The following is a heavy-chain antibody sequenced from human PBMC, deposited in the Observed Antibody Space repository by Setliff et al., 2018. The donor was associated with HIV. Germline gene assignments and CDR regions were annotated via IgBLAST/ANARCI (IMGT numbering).Heavy chain of an antibody. CDR3: ARDQLGTPGYDVFDI. D-gene: IGHD3-9*01. CDR1: GFSFADYA. Sequence: PGGSLRLSCRASGFSFADYAISWVRQAPGKGLEWVGFIRSKVYAETTDYAASVKGRFTISRDNAKNSLYLQMNSLTAEDTGVYYCARDQLGTPGYDVFDIWGRGTMVTVSS. CDR2: IRSKVYAETT. V-gene: IGHV3-49*04. J-gene: IGHJ3*02.